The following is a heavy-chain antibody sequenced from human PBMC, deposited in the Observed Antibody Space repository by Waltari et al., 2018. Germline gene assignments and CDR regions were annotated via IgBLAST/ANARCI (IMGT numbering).Heavy chain of an antibody. CDR2: TYYRSKWYN. Sequence: QVQLQQSGPGLVKPSPPLSLTCAISGDRCPSTSATWNWTRPSTSRGLEWLGRTYYRSKWYNDYAVSVKSRITINPDTSKNQFSLQLNSVTPEDTAVYYCARVPQQLTTGWFDPWGQGTLVTVSS. CDR3: ARVPQQLTTGWFDP. V-gene: IGHV6-1*01. CDR1: GDRCPSTSAT. J-gene: IGHJ5*02. D-gene: IGHD6-13*01.